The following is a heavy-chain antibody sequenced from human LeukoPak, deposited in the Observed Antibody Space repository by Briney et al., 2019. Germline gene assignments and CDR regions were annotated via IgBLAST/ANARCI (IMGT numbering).Heavy chain of an antibody. J-gene: IGHJ3*02. CDR1: GFTFSSYA. V-gene: IGHV3-23*01. CDR2: ISGSGGST. CDR3: AKAAARNKNDAFDI. Sequence: GGSLRLSCAASGFTFSSYAMTWVRQAPGKGLEWVPGISGSGGSTYIADSVKGRFTLSRDNSKNTLYLQMNSLRAEDTALYYCAKAAARNKNDAFDIWGQGTMVTVSS. D-gene: IGHD6-13*01.